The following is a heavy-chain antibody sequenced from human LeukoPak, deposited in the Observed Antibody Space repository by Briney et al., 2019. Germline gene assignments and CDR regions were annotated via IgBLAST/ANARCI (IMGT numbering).Heavy chain of an antibody. CDR2: ITYSGGST. V-gene: IGHV3-23*01. CDR1: RFTFSSSA. J-gene: IGHJ4*02. CDR3: AKGGSGNFPFDY. Sequence: PGGSLRLSCAASRFTFSSSAMSWVRQAPGKGLEWVSGITYSGGSTYYADSVKGRFTISRDNSKNTLYLQMSSPRAEDTAAYYCAKGGSGNFPFDYWGQGTLVTVSS. D-gene: IGHD1-26*01.